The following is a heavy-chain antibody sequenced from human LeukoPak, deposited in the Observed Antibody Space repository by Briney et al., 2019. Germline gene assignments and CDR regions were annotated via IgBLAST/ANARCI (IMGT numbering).Heavy chain of an antibody. D-gene: IGHD3-16*01. CDR2: IFHSGST. J-gene: IGHJ4*02. Sequence: PSETLSLTCAVSGYSIASGSYWGWIRQPPGKGLELIGSIFHSGSTYSTPSLRSRFTIPRDTSQNHFSLKLTSVTAADTALYYCARVGDSYSRFDFWGQGTLVTVSS. CDR3: ARVGDSYSRFDF. V-gene: IGHV4-38-2*01. CDR1: GYSIASGSY.